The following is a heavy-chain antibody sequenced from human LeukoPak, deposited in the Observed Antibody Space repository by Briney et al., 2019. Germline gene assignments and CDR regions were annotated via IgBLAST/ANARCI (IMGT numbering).Heavy chain of an antibody. J-gene: IGHJ4*02. CDR2: INPNSGGT. V-gene: IGHV1-2*02. CDR3: ARDPSRDGYNIRFDY. Sequence: ASVKVSCKASGYTFTGYYMHWVRQAPGQGLEWMGWINPNSGGTNYAQKFQGRVTMTRDTSISTAYMELSRLRSDDTAVYYCARDPSRDGYNIRFDYWGQGTLVTVSS. CDR1: GYTFTGYY. D-gene: IGHD5-24*01.